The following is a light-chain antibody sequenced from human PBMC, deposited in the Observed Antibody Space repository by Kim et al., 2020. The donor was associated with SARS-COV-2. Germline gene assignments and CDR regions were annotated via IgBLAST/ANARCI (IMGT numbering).Light chain of an antibody. CDR2: LNSDGSH. Sequence: QLVLTQSPSASASLGASVKLTCTLSSGHSSYAIAWHQQQPEKGPRYLMKLNSDGSHSKGDGIPDRFSGSSSGAERYLTISGLQSEDDADYYCQTWGTGIVVFGGGTQLTVL. CDR3: QTWGTGIVV. CDR1: SGHSSYA. J-gene: IGLJ2*01. V-gene: IGLV4-69*01.